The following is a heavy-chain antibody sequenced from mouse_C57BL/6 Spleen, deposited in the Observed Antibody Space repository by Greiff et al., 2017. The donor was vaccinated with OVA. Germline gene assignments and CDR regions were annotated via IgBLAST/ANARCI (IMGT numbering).Heavy chain of an antibody. V-gene: IGHV3-6*01. CDR3: ARAPIYYYGSSYLWYFDV. Sequence: EVKLMESGPGLVKPSQSLSLTCSVTGYSITSGYYWNWIRQFPGNKLEWMGYISYDGSNNYNPSLKNRISITRDTSKNQFFLKLNSVTTEDTATYYCARAPIYYYGSSYLWYFDVWGTGTTVTVSS. D-gene: IGHD1-1*01. CDR1: GYSITSGYY. J-gene: IGHJ1*03. CDR2: ISYDGSN.